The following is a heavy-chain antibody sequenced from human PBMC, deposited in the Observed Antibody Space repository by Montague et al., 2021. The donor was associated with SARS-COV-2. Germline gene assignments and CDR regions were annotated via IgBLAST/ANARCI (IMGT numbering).Heavy chain of an antibody. CDR3: ARDSYSSSWATPYWYFDL. CDR2: IYYSGST. Sequence: SETLSLTCTVSGGSISSYYWGWIRQPPGKGLEWIGYIYYSGSTNYNPSLKGRVTISVDTSKNQFSLKLSSVTAADTAVYYCARDSYSSSWATPYWYFDLWGRGTLVTVSS. CDR1: GGSISSYY. V-gene: IGHV4-59*01. J-gene: IGHJ2*01. D-gene: IGHD6-13*01.